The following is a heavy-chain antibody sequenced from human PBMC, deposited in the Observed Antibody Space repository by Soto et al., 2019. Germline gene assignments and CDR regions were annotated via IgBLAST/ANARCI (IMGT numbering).Heavy chain of an antibody. Sequence: LQLVESGGGLVQPGGSLRLSCAASGFAFSSFSMNWVRQAPGKGLEWISYIISTTTTIYYADSVKGRFTISRDSAENSLYLQMNSLRDEDTAVYYCTRDPLRVSLSQTYGMDVWGQGTTVTVSS. CDR3: TRDPLRVSLSQTYGMDV. J-gene: IGHJ6*02. V-gene: IGHV3-48*02. CDR1: GFAFSSFS. CDR2: IISTTTTI. D-gene: IGHD2-8*01.